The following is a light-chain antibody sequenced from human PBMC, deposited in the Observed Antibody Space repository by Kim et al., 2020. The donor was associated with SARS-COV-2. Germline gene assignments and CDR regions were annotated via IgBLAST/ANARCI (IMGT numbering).Light chain of an antibody. CDR3: NSRDTSSNHVL. J-gene: IGLJ3*02. Sequence: SSELPQDPAVSVALGQTVRITCQGDSLRTYYASWYQQKPGQAPILVIYGKNNRPSGIPDRFSGSGSGNTASLTITGAQAEDEADYYCNSRDTSSNHVLFG. V-gene: IGLV3-19*01. CDR1: SLRTYY. CDR2: GKN.